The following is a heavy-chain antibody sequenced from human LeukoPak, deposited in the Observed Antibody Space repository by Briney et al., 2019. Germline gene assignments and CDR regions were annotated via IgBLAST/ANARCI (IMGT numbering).Heavy chain of an antibody. J-gene: IGHJ4*02. CDR3: ATYYYGSGSSPFDY. CDR1: GYTFTGYY. Sequence: ASVKVSCKASGYTFTGYYMHWVRQAPGQGLEWMGRINPNSGGTNYAQKFQGRVTMTRGTSISTAYMELSTLRSDDTAVYYCATYYYGSGSSPFDYWGQGTLVTVSS. CDR2: INPNSGGT. D-gene: IGHD3-10*01. V-gene: IGHV1-2*06.